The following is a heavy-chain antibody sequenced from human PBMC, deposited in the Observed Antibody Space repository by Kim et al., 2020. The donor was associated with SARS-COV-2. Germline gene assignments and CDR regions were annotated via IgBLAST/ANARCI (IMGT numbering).Heavy chain of an antibody. V-gene: IGHV3-48*02. J-gene: IGHJ6*02. CDR3: ARGGGPTYYYDSSGYYRGYYYYGMDV. D-gene: IGHD3-22*01. CDR1: GFTFSSYS. CDR2: ISSSSSTI. Sequence: GGSLRLSCAASGFTFSSYSMNWVRQAPGKGLEWVSYISSSSSTIYYADSVKGRFTISRDNAKNSLYLQMNSLRDEDTAVYYCARGGGPTYYYDSSGYYRGYYYYGMDVWGQGTTVTVSS.